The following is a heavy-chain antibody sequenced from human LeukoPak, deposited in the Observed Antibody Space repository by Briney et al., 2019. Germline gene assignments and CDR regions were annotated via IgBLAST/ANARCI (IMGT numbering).Heavy chain of an antibody. CDR3: STDSGRSYFYFDF. Sequence: ASVKVSCKNSGFGLSVLSIHWMRQAPGKGLEWVGGIRPETGEPIFAQKFQGRDTITEDTFTGTGYLELRGLTSEDTAVYYCSTDSGRSYFYFDFWGQGTLVTVSS. V-gene: IGHV1-24*01. CDR2: IRPETGEP. CDR1: GFGLSVLS. D-gene: IGHD3-10*01. J-gene: IGHJ4*02.